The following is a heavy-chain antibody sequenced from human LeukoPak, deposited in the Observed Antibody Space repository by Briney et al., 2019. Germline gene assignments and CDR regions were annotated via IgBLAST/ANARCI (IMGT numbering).Heavy chain of an antibody. CDR3: ARALYSSGWYHRSDYFDY. V-gene: IGHV4-4*07. Sequence: SETLSLTCSVSGGSISDYYWSWIRQPAGKGLEWIGRIYTSGSTNYNPSLKSRVTMSVDTSKNQFSLKLSSVTAADTAVYYCARALYSSGWYHRSDYFDYWGRGTLVTVSS. J-gene: IGHJ4*02. D-gene: IGHD6-19*01. CDR1: GGSISDYY. CDR2: IYTSGST.